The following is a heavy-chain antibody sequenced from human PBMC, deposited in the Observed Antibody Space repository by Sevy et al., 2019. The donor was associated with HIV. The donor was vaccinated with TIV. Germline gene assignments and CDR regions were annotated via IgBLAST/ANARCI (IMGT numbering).Heavy chain of an antibody. CDR2: ISYDGSYK. CDR3: ARDGGWEATGWSPGAY. D-gene: IGHD6-19*01. V-gene: IGHV3-30*04. CDR1: GFTFSTHA. Sequence: GGCLRLSCAASGFTFSTHAVLWVRQAPGKGLEWVAVISYDGSYKSYAVSVKGRFTISRDNSKNTLDLQMNSLRTEDTTVYYCARDGGWEATGWSPGAYWGQGTLVTVSS. J-gene: IGHJ4*02.